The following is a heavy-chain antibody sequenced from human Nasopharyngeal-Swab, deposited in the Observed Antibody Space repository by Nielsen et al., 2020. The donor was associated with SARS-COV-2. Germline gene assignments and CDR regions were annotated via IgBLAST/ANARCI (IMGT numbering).Heavy chain of an antibody. CDR3: ARRALQDYYFDY. Sequence: GGSLRLSCAASGFSFSSYAMHWVRQAPGKGLEWVAVASSDGRNKYYADSMKGRFTVSRDNSKNTLYLQMNSLRAEDTAVYYCARRALQDYYFDYWGQGTLVTVSS. J-gene: IGHJ4*02. V-gene: IGHV3-30*04. CDR2: ASSDGRNK. CDR1: GFSFSSYA.